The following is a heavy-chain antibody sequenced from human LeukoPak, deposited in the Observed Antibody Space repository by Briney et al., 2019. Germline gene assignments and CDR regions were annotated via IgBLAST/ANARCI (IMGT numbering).Heavy chain of an antibody. Sequence: ASVKVSCKASGGTFSSYAISWVRQGPGQGLEWMGGIIPIFGTANYAQKFQGRVTITADESTSTAYMELSSLRSEDTAEYYCARDRITIFGVARYNWFDPWGQGTLVTVSS. J-gene: IGHJ5*02. CDR3: ARDRITIFGVARYNWFDP. D-gene: IGHD3-3*01. CDR1: GGTFSSYA. V-gene: IGHV1-69*13. CDR2: IIPIFGTA.